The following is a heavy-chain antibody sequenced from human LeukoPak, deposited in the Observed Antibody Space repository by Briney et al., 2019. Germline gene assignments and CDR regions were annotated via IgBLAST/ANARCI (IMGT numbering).Heavy chain of an antibody. CDR1: GGSISSFY. Sequence: PSETLSLTCTVSGGSISSFYWSWIRQPPGKGLEWIGYIHYSGSTNYNPSLKSRVTISVDTSKNQFSLKLSSVTAADTAVYYCARMFRGGGFSYYFDYWGQGTLVTVSS. D-gene: IGHD2-15*01. CDR3: ARMFRGGGFSYYFDY. J-gene: IGHJ4*02. CDR2: IHYSGST. V-gene: IGHV4-59*01.